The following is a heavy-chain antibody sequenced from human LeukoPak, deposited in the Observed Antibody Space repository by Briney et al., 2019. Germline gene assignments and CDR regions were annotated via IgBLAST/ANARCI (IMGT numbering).Heavy chain of an antibody. CDR1: GYTFTGYY. D-gene: IGHD5-12*01. V-gene: IGHV1-2*02. CDR2: INPNSGGT. J-gene: IGHJ4*02. CDR3: ARVEVVATIPFDY. Sequence: ASVKVSCKASGYTFTGYYMHWVRQAPGHGLEWMGWINPNSGGTNYAQKFQGRVTMTRDTSISTAYMELSRLRSDDTAVYYCARVEVVATIPFDYWGQGTLVTVSS.